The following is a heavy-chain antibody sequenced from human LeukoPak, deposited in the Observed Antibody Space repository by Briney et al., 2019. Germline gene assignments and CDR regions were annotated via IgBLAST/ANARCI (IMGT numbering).Heavy chain of an antibody. Sequence: PSETLSLTCNVSGVSISSGYYWGWIRQPPGKGLEWIGSIYHSGSTYYNPSLKSRVTISVDTSKNQFSLKLSSVTAADTAVYYCARIRDDYGDYRVDYWGQGTLVTVSS. CDR1: GVSISSGYY. D-gene: IGHD4-17*01. J-gene: IGHJ4*02. CDR2: IYHSGST. V-gene: IGHV4-38-2*02. CDR3: ARIRDDYGDYRVDY.